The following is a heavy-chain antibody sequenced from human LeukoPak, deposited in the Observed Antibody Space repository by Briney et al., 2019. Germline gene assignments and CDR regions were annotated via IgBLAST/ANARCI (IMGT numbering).Heavy chain of an antibody. Sequence: GASVKVSCKGSGYTFTDYYIHWVRQAPGLGLEWMGRINPNSGGTNYAQKFRGRVTMTRDTSIASAYMELTSLTSDDTASYYCARGSCSSSNCFPDYWGQGTLVTVSS. CDR3: ARGSCSSSNCFPDY. CDR2: INPNSGGT. CDR1: GYTFTDYY. D-gene: IGHD2-2*01. J-gene: IGHJ4*02. V-gene: IGHV1-2*06.